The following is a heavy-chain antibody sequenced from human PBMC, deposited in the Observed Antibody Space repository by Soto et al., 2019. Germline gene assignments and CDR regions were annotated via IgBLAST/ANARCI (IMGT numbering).Heavy chain of an antibody. CDR2: TYYRSRWYY. J-gene: IGHJ4*02. V-gene: IGHV6-1*01. D-gene: IGHD3-3*01. Sequence: SQTLSLTCAISGDSVSSTTAAWNWIRHSPSRGLEWLGGTYYRSRWYYDYAVSLKSRVTINPDTSKNQFSLYLNSVSPEDTAIYYCARDGGTGDDFWDYWGQGTLVTVSS. CDR1: GDSVSSTTAA. CDR3: ARDGGTGDDFWDY.